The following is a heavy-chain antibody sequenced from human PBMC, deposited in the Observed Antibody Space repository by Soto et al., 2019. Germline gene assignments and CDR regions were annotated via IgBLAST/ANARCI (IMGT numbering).Heavy chain of an antibody. CDR1: GGSFTGYY. V-gene: IGHV4-34*01. CDR2: INHCGAT. D-gene: IGHD4-4*01. Sequence: QVQLHQWGAGLLQPSETLSLTCAIDGGSFTGYYWSWIRQAPGEGLEWIGEINHCGATNVHPPLKSRMLISMDASKNQFSVNLSSVTAADTAIYFCASGRLHLAPGTRLRYYAMDVWGQGTTVIISS. CDR3: ASGRLHLAPGTRLRYYAMDV. J-gene: IGHJ6*02.